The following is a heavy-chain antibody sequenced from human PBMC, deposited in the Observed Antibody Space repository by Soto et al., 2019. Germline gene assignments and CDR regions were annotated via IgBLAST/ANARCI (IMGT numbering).Heavy chain of an antibody. D-gene: IGHD3-3*01. J-gene: IGHJ6*02. CDR3: ARAGAGVVIYYYYYGMDV. CDR2: INPSGGST. V-gene: IGHV1-46*01. CDR1: GYTFTSYY. Sequence: ASVKVSCQASGYTFTSYYMHWVRQTPGQGLEWMGIINPSGGSTSYAQKFQGRVTMTRDTSTSTVYMELSSLRSEDTAVYYCARAGAGVVIYYYYYGMDVWGQGTTVTVSS.